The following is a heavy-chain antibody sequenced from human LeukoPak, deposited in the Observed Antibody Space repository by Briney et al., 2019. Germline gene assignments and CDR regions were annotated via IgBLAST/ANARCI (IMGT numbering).Heavy chain of an antibody. CDR2: ISSSSSYI. CDR3: ARAPGYCSGGSCDYYYYGMDV. CDR1: GFTFSSYS. V-gene: IGHV3-21*01. D-gene: IGHD2-15*01. Sequence: GGSLRLSCAATGFTFSSYSMNWVRQAPGKGLEWVSSISSSSSYIYYADSVKGRFTISRDNAKNSLYLQMNSLRAEDTAVYYCARAPGYCSGGSCDYYYYGMDVWGQGTTVTVSS. J-gene: IGHJ6*02.